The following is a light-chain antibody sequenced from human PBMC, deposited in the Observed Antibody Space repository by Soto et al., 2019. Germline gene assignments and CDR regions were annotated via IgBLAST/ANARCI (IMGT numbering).Light chain of an antibody. J-gene: IGKJ4*01. V-gene: IGKV3-15*01. CDR3: QKYNNWPLT. CDR1: QSVSSN. CDR2: GAS. Sequence: EIVMTQSPATLSVSPGERATLSCRASQSVSSNLAWYQQKPGQAPRLLIYGASTRATGIPARFSGSGSGTEITLTISSLQSEDFAVYYCQKYNNWPLTFGGGTKVEIK.